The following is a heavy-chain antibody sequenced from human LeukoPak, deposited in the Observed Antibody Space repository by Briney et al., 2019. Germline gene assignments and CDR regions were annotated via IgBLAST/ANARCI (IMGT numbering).Heavy chain of an antibody. CDR2: ISWNSGSI. CDR1: GFTFDDYA. V-gene: IGHV3-9*01. CDR3: ARAQSDIVVDY. J-gene: IGHJ4*02. D-gene: IGHD2-2*01. Sequence: GGSLRLSCAASGFTFDDYAMHWVRQAPGKGLEWVSGISWNSGSIGYADSVKGRFTISRDNAKNSLYLQMNSLRAEDTAVYYCARAQSDIVVDYWGQGTLVTVSS.